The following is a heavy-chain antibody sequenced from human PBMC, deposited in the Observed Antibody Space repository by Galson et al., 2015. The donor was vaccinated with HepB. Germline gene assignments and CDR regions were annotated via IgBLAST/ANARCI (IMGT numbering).Heavy chain of an antibody. D-gene: IGHD6-13*01. CDR1: GFTFSRYS. J-gene: IGHJ6*03. V-gene: IGHV3-48*01. Sequence: SLRLSCAASGFTFSRYSMNWVRQAPGKGLEWVSYISSSSSTIYYADSVKGRFTISRDNAKNSLYLQMNSLRAEDTAVYYCALESGQLVSGYYYYYMDVWGKGTTVTVSS. CDR2: ISSSSSTI. CDR3: ALESGQLVSGYYYYYMDV.